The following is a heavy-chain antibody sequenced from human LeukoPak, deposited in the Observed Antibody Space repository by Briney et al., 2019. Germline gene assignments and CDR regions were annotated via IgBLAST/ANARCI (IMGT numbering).Heavy chain of an antibody. CDR1: GYSFTSYW. J-gene: IGHJ4*02. Sequence: GESLQISCKGSGYSFTSYWIGWVRPMTGKGLEWMGIIYPGDSDTRYSPSFQGQVTISADKSISTAYLQWSSLKASDTAMYYCARLAAPTDYYFDYWGQGTLVTVSS. V-gene: IGHV5-51*01. D-gene: IGHD6-6*01. CDR2: IYPGDSDT. CDR3: ARLAAPTDYYFDY.